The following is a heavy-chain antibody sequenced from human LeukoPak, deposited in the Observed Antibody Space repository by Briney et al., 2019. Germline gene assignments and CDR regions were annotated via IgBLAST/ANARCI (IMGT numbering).Heavy chain of an antibody. CDR2: IYFTGST. D-gene: IGHD3-16*01. CDR1: GGSINTADHY. V-gene: IGHV4-31*03. Sequence: SETLSLTCSVSGGSINTADHYWSWIRQRPGKGLEWIGYIYFTGSTHYIPSLKSRVTISVDTSKNQFSLKLTSVTAADTAVYYCARARGFGYEKYFDSWGQGTQVTVFS. J-gene: IGHJ4*02. CDR3: ARARGFGYEKYFDS.